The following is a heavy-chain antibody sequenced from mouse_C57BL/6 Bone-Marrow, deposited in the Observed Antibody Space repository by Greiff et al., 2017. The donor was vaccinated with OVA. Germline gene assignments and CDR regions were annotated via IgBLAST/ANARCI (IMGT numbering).Heavy chain of an antibody. Sequence: EVKLMESGGGLVQPGGSMKLSCAASGFTFSDAWMDWVRQSPEKGLEWVAEIRNKANNHATYYAESVKGRFTISRDDSKSSVYLQMNSLRAEDTGIYYCTGGDGYPAWFAYWGQGTLVTVSA. D-gene: IGHD2-3*01. CDR1: GFTFSDAW. V-gene: IGHV6-6*01. CDR2: IRNKANNHAT. J-gene: IGHJ3*01. CDR3: TGGDGYPAWFAY.